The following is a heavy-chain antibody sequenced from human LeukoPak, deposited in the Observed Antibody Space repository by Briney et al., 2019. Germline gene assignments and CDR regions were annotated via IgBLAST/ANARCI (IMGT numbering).Heavy chain of an antibody. Sequence: SVKVSCKASGGTFSNFAINWVRQAPGQGLEWMGGIIPIFGTPNYAQKFQDRVTITADESTSTAYMELSSLRSEDTAVYYCARFVSRGGDCSSTSCYVNWFDPWGQGTLVTVSS. V-gene: IGHV1-69*13. CDR3: ARFVSRGGDCSSTSCYVNWFDP. D-gene: IGHD2-2*01. CDR2: IIPIFGTP. J-gene: IGHJ5*02. CDR1: GGTFSNFA.